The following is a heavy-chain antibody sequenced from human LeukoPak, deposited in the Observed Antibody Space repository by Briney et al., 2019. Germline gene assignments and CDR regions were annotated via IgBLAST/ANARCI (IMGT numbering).Heavy chain of an antibody. D-gene: IGHD2-15*01. V-gene: IGHV3-48*02. CDR2: ISSSTSTI. J-gene: IGHJ4*02. CDR1: GFTFSTCG. CDR3: ARAYCGGGFCYSGFDF. Sequence: GGSLRLSCAASGFTFSTCGMSWVRQAPGKGLEWVSYISSSTSTIYYADSVKGRFTISRDNAKNSLYLQMNSLRDEDTAVYYCARAYCGGGFCYSGFDFWGQGTLVTVSS.